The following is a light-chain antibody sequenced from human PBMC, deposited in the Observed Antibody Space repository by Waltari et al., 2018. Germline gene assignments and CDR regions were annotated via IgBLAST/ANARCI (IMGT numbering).Light chain of an antibody. V-gene: IGKV3-20*01. J-gene: IGKJ1*01. CDR2: HTS. CDR3: QKYNSFPAT. CDR1: QSVDKY. Sequence: DMVLTQSPGTLSLFRGERATPSCRASQSVDKYLAWYQQKPGQAPRLLIYHTSTRATGIPDRFSGSGFGTDFSLTISRLEPEDFAVYYCQKYNSFPATFGQGTKVEVK.